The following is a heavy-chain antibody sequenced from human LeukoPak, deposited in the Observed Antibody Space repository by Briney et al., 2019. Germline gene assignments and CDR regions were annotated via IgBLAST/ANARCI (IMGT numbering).Heavy chain of an antibody. Sequence: GGSLRLTCAASGFTFSTCSMKWVRQAPGKALEWVSSISGSSYHIYYADSVKGRFTISRDNANNLLYLQMNSLRAEDTAVYYCASGTIVGARGADNWGQGTLVTVSS. J-gene: IGHJ4*02. CDR3: ASGTIVGARGADN. CDR1: GFTFSTCS. CDR2: ISGSSYHI. V-gene: IGHV3-21*01. D-gene: IGHD1-26*01.